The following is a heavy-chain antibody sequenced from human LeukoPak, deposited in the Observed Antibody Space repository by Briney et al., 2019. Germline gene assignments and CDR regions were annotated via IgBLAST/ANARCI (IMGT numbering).Heavy chain of an antibody. CDR2: INHSGST. CDR3: ALEGSSTSCFDY. J-gene: IGHJ4*02. V-gene: IGHV4-34*01. CDR1: GGSFSGYY. D-gene: IGHD2-2*01. Sequence: SETLSLTCAVYGGSFSGYYWSWIRQPPGKGLEWIGEINHSGSTNYNPSLKSRVTISVGTSKNQFSLKLSSVTAADTAVYYCALEGSSTSCFDYWGQGTLVTVSS.